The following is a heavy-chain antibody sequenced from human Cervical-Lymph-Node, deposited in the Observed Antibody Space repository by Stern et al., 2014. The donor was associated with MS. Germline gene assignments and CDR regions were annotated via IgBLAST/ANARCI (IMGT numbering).Heavy chain of an antibody. CDR3: TRSRSYTYGAKRAWYFDL. Sequence: QITLKESGPTLVKPTQPLTLTCTFSGFSFSTGEVGVGWIRQPPGKALEWLALSFWDEDKRYSPSLQGRLTITKDTSKSQVVLTMTNMDPVDTATYYCTRSRSYTYGAKRAWYFDLWGRGTHVTVAS. J-gene: IGHJ2*01. CDR2: SFWDEDK. D-gene: IGHD4-23*01. CDR1: GFSFSTGEVG. V-gene: IGHV2-5*02.